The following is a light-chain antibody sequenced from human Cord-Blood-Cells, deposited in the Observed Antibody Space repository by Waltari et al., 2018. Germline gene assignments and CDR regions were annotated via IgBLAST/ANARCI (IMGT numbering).Light chain of an antibody. J-gene: IGLJ2*01. V-gene: IGLV7-46*01. CDR1: TVSVTAGHC. Sequence: QPVLTQDPPLPLSPGGTGTLTCAPSTVSVTAGHCPFSFQQKPGQAPRTLIYDTSNKHSWTPTRFSGSLLGGKAALTLSGAQPEDEAEYYCLLSYSGARVVVFGGGTKLTVL. CDR2: DTS. CDR3: LLSYSGARVVV.